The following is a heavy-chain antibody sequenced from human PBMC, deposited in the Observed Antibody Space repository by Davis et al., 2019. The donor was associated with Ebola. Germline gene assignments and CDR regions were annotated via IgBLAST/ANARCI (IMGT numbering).Heavy chain of an antibody. CDR2: IDPTDFHT. V-gene: IGHV5-10-1*01. J-gene: IGHJ6*02. Sequence: GESLKISCKGSGYSFSSYWISWVRQLHGKGLEWMGRIDPTDFHTDYSPSFQGHVSISVDKSTNNAYLQWSSLRASDTAMYYCARLPTIYPSGDYYTMDVWGQGTTVTVSS. CDR1: GYSFSSYW. D-gene: IGHD3-3*01. CDR3: ARLPTIYPSGDYYTMDV.